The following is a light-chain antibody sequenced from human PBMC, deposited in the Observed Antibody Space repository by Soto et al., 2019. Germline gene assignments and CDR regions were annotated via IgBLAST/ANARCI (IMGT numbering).Light chain of an antibody. J-gene: IGLJ1*01. CDR2: DVS. CDR3: SSYTSSYTYV. Sequence: QSVPTQPASVSGSPGQSVTISCAGTSSDVGGYNFVSWYQQHPGKAPQLMIYDVSSRPSGVSNRFSGSKSGNTASLTISGLQAEDEADYYCSSYTSSYTYVFGTGTKLTVL. V-gene: IGLV2-14*03. CDR1: SSDVGGYNF.